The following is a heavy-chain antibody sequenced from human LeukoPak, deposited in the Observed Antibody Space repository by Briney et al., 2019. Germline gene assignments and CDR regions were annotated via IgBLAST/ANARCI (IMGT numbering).Heavy chain of an antibody. CDR3: ARGPTLDP. J-gene: IGHJ5*02. Sequence: PSETLSLTCTVSGGSISSYYWSWLRQPPGKGLEWIGYIYYSGSTNYNPSLKSRVTISVDTSKNQFSLKLSSVTAADTAVYYCARGPTLDPWGQGTLVTVSS. V-gene: IGHV4-59*01. CDR2: IYYSGST. D-gene: IGHD2-15*01. CDR1: GGSISSYY.